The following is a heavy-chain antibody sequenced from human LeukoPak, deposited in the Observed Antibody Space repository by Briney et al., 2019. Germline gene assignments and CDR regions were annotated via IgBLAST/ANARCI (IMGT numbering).Heavy chain of an antibody. J-gene: IGHJ5*02. CDR1: GFTFSSYS. V-gene: IGHV3-21*04. CDR3: ARHQSITIFGVVTPHNWFDP. CDR2: ISSSSSYI. Sequence: GGSLRLSCAASGFTFSSYSMNWVRQAPGKGLEWVSSISSSSSYIYYADSVKGRFTISRDNSKNTLYLQMNSLRAEDTAVYYCARHQSITIFGVVTPHNWFDPWGQGTLVTVSS. D-gene: IGHD3-3*01.